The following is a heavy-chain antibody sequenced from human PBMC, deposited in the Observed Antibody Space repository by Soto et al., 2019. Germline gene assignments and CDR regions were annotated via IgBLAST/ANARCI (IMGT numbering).Heavy chain of an antibody. CDR3: VRDTGRSLASVRFDD. CDR2: INPDSGIT. D-gene: IGHD1-1*01. Sequence: ASVKVSCKASGYTFTASYIHCVRQAPGQGLEWMGWINPDSGITNYARKFQGRVTLTGDTSISTAYMELNTLKSDDSALYYCVRDTGRSLASVRFDDWGQGTLVTVSS. CDR1: GYTFTASY. V-gene: IGHV1-2*02. J-gene: IGHJ4*02.